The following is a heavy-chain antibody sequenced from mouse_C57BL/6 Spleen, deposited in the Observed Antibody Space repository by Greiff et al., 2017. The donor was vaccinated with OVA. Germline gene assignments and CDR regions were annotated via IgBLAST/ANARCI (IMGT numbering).Heavy chain of an antibody. CDR3: AKPGVTMITTGSYWYFDV. V-gene: IGHV2-3*01. D-gene: IGHD2-4*01. CDR1: GFSLTSYG. CDR2: IWGDGST. J-gene: IGHJ1*03. Sequence: VQLVESGPGLVAPSQSLSITCTVSGFSLTSYGVSWVRQPPGTGLEWLGVIWGDGSTNYHSALISRLSISKDNSKSQVFLKLNSLQTDDTATYYCAKPGVTMITTGSYWYFDVWGTGTTVTVSS.